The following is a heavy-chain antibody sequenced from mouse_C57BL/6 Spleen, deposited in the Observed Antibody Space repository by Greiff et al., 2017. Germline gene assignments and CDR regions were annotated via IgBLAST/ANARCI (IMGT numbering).Heavy chain of an antibody. V-gene: IGHV5-4*01. Sequence: EVKLMESGRGLVKPGGSLKLSCAASGFTFSSYAMSWVRQTPEKRLEWVATISNGGSYTYYPDNVKGRFTISRDNAKNNLYLQMSHLKSEDTAMYYCARDPGDDTDFDYWGQGTTLTVSS. J-gene: IGHJ2*01. D-gene: IGHD2-12*01. CDR3: ARDPGDDTDFDY. CDR1: GFTFSSYA. CDR2: ISNGGSYT.